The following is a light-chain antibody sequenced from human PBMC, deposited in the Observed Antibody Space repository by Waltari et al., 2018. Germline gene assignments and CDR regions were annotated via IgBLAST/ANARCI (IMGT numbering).Light chain of an antibody. V-gene: IGKV1-5*03. CDR3: QQYSGYST. Sequence: DIQMTQSPSTLSASVGDRVTITCRASQSIDTWLDWHQQKPGKAPKLLLYKTSTLESGVPSRFSGSGCGTEFTLTISSLQPDDFATYYCQQYSGYSTFGQGTKLEIK. CDR1: QSIDTW. J-gene: IGKJ2*01. CDR2: KTS.